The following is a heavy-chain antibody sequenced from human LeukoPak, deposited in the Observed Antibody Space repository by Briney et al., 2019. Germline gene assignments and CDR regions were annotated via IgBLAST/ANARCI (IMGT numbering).Heavy chain of an antibody. CDR3: AREGYYDSSGYYGRCYYGMDV. Sequence: SETLSLTCTVSGGSISSGGYYWSWIRQHPGKGLEWIGYIYYSGSTYYNPSLKSRVTISVDTSKNQFSLKLSSVTAADTAVYYCAREGYYDSSGYYGRCYYGMDVWGQGTTVTVSS. J-gene: IGHJ6*02. CDR1: GGSISSGGYY. CDR2: IYYSGST. D-gene: IGHD3-22*01. V-gene: IGHV4-31*03.